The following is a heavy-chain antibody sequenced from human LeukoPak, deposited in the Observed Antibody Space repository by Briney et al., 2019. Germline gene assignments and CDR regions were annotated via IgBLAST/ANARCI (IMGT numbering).Heavy chain of an antibody. V-gene: IGHV3-7*01. D-gene: IGHD1-26*01. Sequence: GGSLRLSCAASGFTFNSYWMSWVRQAPGKGLEWVANIKQDGSEKYYVDSVKGRFTISRDNAKNSLYLQMNSLRAEDTAVYYCASVREWQLQNAPFDYWGGRTVVAVSA. CDR2: IKQDGSEK. J-gene: IGHJ4*02. CDR1: GFTFNSYW. CDR3: ASVREWQLQNAPFDY.